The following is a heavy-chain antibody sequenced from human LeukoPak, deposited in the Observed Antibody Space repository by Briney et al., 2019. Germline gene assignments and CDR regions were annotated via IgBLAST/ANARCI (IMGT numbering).Heavy chain of an antibody. J-gene: IGHJ5*02. CDR1: GGSISSSSYY. Sequence: PSETLSLTCTVSGGSISSSSYYWGWIRQPPGRGLEWIGIIYYSGSTYYNPSLKSRVTISVDTSKNQFSLKLSSVTAADTAVYYCARDFYRDWFDPWGQGTLVTVSS. CDR2: IYYSGST. V-gene: IGHV4-39*07. D-gene: IGHD1-26*01. CDR3: ARDFYRDWFDP.